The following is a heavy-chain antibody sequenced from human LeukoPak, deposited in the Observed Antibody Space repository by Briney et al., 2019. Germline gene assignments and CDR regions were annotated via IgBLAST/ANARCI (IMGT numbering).Heavy chain of an antibody. V-gene: IGHV3-21*01. CDR2: ISSSSSYI. CDR3: ARDYLWFGELLNYYYYGMDV. CDR1: GFTFSTYN. J-gene: IGHJ6*02. Sequence: GGSLRLSCAASGFTFSTYNMNWVRQTPGKGLEWVSSISSSSSYIYYADSVKGRFTISRDNAKNSLYLQMNSLRAEDTAVYYCARDYLWFGELLNYYYYGMDVWGQGTTVTVSS. D-gene: IGHD3-10*01.